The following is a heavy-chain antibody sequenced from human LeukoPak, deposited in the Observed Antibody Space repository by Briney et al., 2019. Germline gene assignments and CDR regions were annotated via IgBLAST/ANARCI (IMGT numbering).Heavy chain of an antibody. CDR1: GFTFGSYS. Sequence: GGSLRLSCAASGFTFGSYSMNWVRQAPGKGLEWVSYISSSSSTIYYADSVKGRFTISRDNAKNSLYLQMNSLRAEDTAVYYCAREGSSGWYLSYYYYYGMDVWGQGTTVTVSS. CDR3: AREGSSGWYLSYYYYYGMDV. D-gene: IGHD6-19*01. J-gene: IGHJ6*02. V-gene: IGHV3-48*01. CDR2: ISSSSSTI.